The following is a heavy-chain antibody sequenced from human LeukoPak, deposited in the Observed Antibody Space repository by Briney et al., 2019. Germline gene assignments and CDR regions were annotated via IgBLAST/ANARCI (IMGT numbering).Heavy chain of an antibody. J-gene: IGHJ4*02. CDR1: GFIFDDYD. Sequence: GGSLRLSCAASGFIFDDYDISWVRQAPGKGLEWVSHINWNGNTIGYADSVKGRFTISRDNAKNSVYLQMNSLRAEDTALYYCARGLMGGYPHFDYWGQGTLDTVSS. D-gene: IGHD3-22*01. V-gene: IGHV3-20*04. CDR2: INWNGNTI. CDR3: ARGLMGGYPHFDY.